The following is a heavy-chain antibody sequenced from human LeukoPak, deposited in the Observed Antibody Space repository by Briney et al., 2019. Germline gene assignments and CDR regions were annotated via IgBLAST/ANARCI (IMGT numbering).Heavy chain of an antibody. CDR3: APNWFDP. Sequence: GGSLRLSCAASGFTFSNYWMHWVRQAPGKGLVRVSRINSDGSNTNYADAVKGRFTISRDNAKNTLYLQMNSLRAEDTAVYYCAPNWFDPWGQGTLVTVSS. CDR2: INSDGSNT. J-gene: IGHJ5*02. V-gene: IGHV3-74*01. CDR1: GFTFSNYW.